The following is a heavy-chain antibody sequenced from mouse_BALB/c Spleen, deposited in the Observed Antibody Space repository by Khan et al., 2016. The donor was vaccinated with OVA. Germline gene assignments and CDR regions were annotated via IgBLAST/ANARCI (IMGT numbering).Heavy chain of an antibody. Sequence: QIQLVQSGPELKKPGETVKISCKASGYTFTNYGMNWVKQAPGKGLKWMGWINTYTGEPTYADDFKGRFAFSLETSASTAYLQINNLKNEDMATYFCARSLMISRYFDVWGAGTTVTGSS. J-gene: IGHJ1*01. V-gene: IGHV9-1*02. CDR1: GYTFTNYG. D-gene: IGHD2-4*01. CDR2: INTYTGEP. CDR3: ARSLMISRYFDV.